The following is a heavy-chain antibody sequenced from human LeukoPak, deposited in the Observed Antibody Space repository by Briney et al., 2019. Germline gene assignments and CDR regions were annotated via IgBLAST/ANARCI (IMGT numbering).Heavy chain of an antibody. CDR3: ARDGGYCSSTSCPSTFDY. J-gene: IGHJ4*02. Sequence: VASVKVSCKASGYTFTGYYMHWVRQAPRQGLEWMGWINPNSGGTNYAQKFQGRVTMTRDTSISTAYMELSRLRSDDTAVYYCARDGGYCSSTSCPSTFDYWGQGTLVTVSS. CDR2: INPNSGGT. CDR1: GYTFTGYY. D-gene: IGHD2-2*01. V-gene: IGHV1-2*02.